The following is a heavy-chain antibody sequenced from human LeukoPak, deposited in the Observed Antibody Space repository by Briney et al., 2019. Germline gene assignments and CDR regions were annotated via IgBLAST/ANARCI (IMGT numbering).Heavy chain of an antibody. D-gene: IGHD6-19*01. V-gene: IGHV3-30*02. J-gene: IGHJ4*02. CDR2: IRDDGSNK. CDR3: AKGRGWYFDY. Sequence: GGSLRLSCAASGFTFSSYGMHWVRQAPGKGLEWVAFIRDDGSNKYYADSVKGRFTISRDNSRNTLYLQMSSLRAEDTAVYYCAKGRGWYFDYWGQGTLVTVSS. CDR1: GFTFSSYG.